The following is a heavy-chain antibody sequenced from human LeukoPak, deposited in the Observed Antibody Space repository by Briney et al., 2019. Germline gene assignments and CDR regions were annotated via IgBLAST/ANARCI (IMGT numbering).Heavy chain of an antibody. D-gene: IGHD6-6*01. Sequence: ASVKVSCKASGYTFTSYGISWVQQAPGQGLEWMGWISAYNGNTNYAQKLQGRVTMTTDTSTSTAYMELRSLRSDDTAVYYCARDFSGIAARPVPQRYWGQGTLVTVSS. CDR1: GYTFTSYG. V-gene: IGHV1-18*01. J-gene: IGHJ4*02. CDR2: ISAYNGNT. CDR3: ARDFSGIAARPVPQRY.